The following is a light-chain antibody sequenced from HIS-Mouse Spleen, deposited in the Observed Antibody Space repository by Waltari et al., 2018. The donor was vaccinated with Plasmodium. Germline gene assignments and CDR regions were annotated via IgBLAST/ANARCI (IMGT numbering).Light chain of an antibody. Sequence: EIVLTQSPATLSLYPGERATLSCRASQSVSSHLAWYQQKPGQAPRLLIYDASNRATGIPARFSGSGSGTDFALTISSLEPEDFAVYYCQQRSNWPLTFGPGTKVDIK. CDR3: QQRSNWPLT. J-gene: IGKJ3*01. CDR2: DAS. CDR1: QSVSSH. V-gene: IGKV3-11*01.